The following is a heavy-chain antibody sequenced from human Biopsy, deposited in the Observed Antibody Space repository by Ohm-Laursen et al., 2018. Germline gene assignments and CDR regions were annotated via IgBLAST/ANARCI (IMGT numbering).Heavy chain of an antibody. CDR2: INHSGRT. Sequence: SLTLSLTCAVYGESFNGYYWSWIRQTPGKGLEWIGEINHSGRTNYNPSLKSRVTISVDTSKNQFSLKARSVTAADTAVYYCVRGVDYYDPYHYYALDVWGQGTTVTVSS. J-gene: IGHJ6*02. CDR1: GESFNGYY. V-gene: IGHV4-34*01. D-gene: IGHD3-22*01. CDR3: VRGVDYYDPYHYYALDV.